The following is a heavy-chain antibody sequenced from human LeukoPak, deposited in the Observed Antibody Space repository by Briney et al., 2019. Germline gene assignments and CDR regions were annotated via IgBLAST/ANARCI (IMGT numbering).Heavy chain of an antibody. J-gene: IGHJ6*03. CDR2: IYSGGTT. CDR1: GFTVNNNY. D-gene: IGHD2-21*02. V-gene: IGHV3-53*01. Sequence: GGSLRLSCAASGFTVNNNYMIWVRQAPGKGLEWVSLIYSGGTTYYADSVKGRFTISRDNSKNTLYLQMNSLRAEDTAVYYCARVEGDYYYCYYMDVWGKGTTVTVSS. CDR3: ARVEGDYYYCYYMDV.